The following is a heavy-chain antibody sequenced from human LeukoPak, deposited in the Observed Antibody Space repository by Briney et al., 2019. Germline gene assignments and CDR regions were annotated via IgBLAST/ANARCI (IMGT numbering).Heavy chain of an antibody. CDR3: ARGDRDDYVWGSSLDY. CDR1: GGTFSSYA. CDR2: IIPIFGTA. Sequence: SVEVSCKASGGTFSSYAISWVRQAPGQGLEWMGGIIPIFGTANYAQKFQGRVTITADESTSTAYMELSSLRSEDTAVYYCARGDRDDYVWGSSLDYWGQGTLVTVSS. V-gene: IGHV1-69*13. J-gene: IGHJ4*02. D-gene: IGHD3-16*01.